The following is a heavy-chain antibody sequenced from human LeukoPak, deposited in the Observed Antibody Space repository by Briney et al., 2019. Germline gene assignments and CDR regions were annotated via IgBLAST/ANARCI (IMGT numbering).Heavy chain of an antibody. CDR2: MNPNSGNT. V-gene: IGHV1-8*01. CDR3: ARPEYLYDSSEGNWFDP. J-gene: IGHJ5*02. D-gene: IGHD3-22*01. Sequence: ASVKVSCKASGYSFTSHDINWVRQATGQGLEWMGWMNPNSGNTGYAQKFQDRVTMTTDTSTSTAYMELRSLRSDDTAVYYCARPEYLYDSSEGNWFDPWGQGTLVTVSS. CDR1: GYSFTSHD.